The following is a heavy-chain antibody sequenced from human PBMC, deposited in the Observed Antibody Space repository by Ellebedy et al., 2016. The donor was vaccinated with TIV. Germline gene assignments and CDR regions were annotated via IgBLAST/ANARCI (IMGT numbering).Heavy chain of an antibody. CDR1: GLTFSKHA. J-gene: IGHJ6*02. V-gene: IGHV3-23*01. CDR2: ITGSGNHT. CDR3: ARDRDSSSWYFGGYYYYGMDV. D-gene: IGHD6-13*01. Sequence: GESLKISCAASGLTFSKHAMSWVRQAPGKGLGWVSRITGSGNHTNYADSVNGRFTVSRDNSQNTLYLQMNRLRAEDTAVYYCARDRDSSSWYFGGYYYYGMDVWGQGTTVTVSS.